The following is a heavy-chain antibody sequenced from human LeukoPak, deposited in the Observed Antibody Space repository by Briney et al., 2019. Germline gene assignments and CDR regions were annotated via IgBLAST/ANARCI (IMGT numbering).Heavy chain of an antibody. CDR2: IYSGGNT. CDR3: ARGRSSQYLVHHVAFDI. Sequence: GGSLRLSCAASGFTFSSYSMNWVRQAPGKGLEWVSLIYSGGNTYYSDCVKARFTISRDNSKNTLFLQMNSLRAEDTAVYYCARGRSSQYLVHHVAFDIWGQGTMVTVSS. D-gene: IGHD6-13*01. CDR1: GFTFSSYS. J-gene: IGHJ3*02. V-gene: IGHV3-53*01.